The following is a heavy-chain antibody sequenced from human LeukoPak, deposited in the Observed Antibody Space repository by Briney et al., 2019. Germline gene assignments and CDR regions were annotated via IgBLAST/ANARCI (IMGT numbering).Heavy chain of an antibody. CDR3: ARLTYGYGDQSA. Sequence: SETLSLTCTVSGGSISSSSYYWGWVRQPPGKGLEWIGEINHSGSTNYNPSLKSRVTISVDTSKNQFSLKLSSVTAADTAVYYCARLTYGYGDQSAWGQGTLVTVSS. CDR1: GGSISSSSYY. D-gene: IGHD4-17*01. CDR2: INHSGST. V-gene: IGHV4-39*07. J-gene: IGHJ4*02.